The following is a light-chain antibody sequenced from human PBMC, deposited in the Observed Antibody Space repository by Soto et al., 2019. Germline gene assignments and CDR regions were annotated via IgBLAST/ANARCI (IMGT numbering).Light chain of an antibody. CDR1: QSINNN. V-gene: IGKV3-15*01. CDR3: QQYNDWPPIT. CDR2: YAS. J-gene: IGKJ5*01. Sequence: EVIMTQSPATLSVSPGERATLSCRASQSINNNLAWYQQKPGQVPRLLIYYASTRATGIPARFSGSGSGTEFTLTISSLQSEDFALYYCQQYNDWPPITFGQGTRLEIK.